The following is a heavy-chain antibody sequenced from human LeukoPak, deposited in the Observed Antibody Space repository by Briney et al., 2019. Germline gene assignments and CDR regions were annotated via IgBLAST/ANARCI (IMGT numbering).Heavy chain of an antibody. CDR3: ARDRGSSSWFDY. D-gene: IGHD6-13*01. CDR1: GFTFSSYS. J-gene: IGHJ4*02. Sequence: GGSLRLSCAASGFTFSSYSMNWVRQAPGKGLVWVSRINSDGSSTSYADSVKGRFTISRDNAKNTLYLQMNSLRAEDTAVYYCARDRGSSSWFDYWGQGTLSPSPQ. V-gene: IGHV3-74*01. CDR2: INSDGSST.